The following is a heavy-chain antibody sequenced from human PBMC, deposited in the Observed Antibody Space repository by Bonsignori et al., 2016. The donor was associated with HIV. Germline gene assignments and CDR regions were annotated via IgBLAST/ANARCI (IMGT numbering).Heavy chain of an antibody. CDR3: NLYCSSASCYSV. Sequence: WIRQPPGKGLEWVGFIRSKAYGGTTEYAASVKGRFTISRDDSKGIAYLQMNSLKTEDTAVYYCNLYCSSASCYSVWGKGTTVTVSS. D-gene: IGHD2-2*02. CDR2: IRSKAYGGTT. V-gene: IGHV3-49*02. J-gene: IGHJ6*04.